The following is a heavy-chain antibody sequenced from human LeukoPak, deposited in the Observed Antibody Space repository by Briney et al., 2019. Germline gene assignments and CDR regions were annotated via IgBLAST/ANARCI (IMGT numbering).Heavy chain of an antibody. CDR1: GYTFTSYY. D-gene: IGHD3-22*01. J-gene: IGHJ4*02. V-gene: IGHV1-46*03. Sequence: APVKVSCKASGYTFTSYYMHWVRQAPGQGLEWMGIINPSGGSTSYAQKFQGRVTMTRDTSTSTVYMELSSLRSEDTAVYYCARDANYYDSSGYPDYWGQGTLVTVSS. CDR3: ARDANYYDSSGYPDY. CDR2: INPSGGST.